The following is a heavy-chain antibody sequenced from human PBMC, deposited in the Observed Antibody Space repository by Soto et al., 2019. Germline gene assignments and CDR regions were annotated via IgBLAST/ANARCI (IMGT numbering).Heavy chain of an antibody. CDR1: GFTFSSYA. J-gene: IGHJ5*02. V-gene: IGHV3-23*01. Sequence: GGSLRLSCAASGFTFSSYAMSWVRQAPGKGLEWVSAISGSGGSTYYADSVKGRFTISRDNSKNTLYLQMNSLRAEDTAVYYCAKDLFALGARSPPPDNWFDPWGQGTLVTVSS. CDR2: ISGSGGST. CDR3: AKDLFALGARSPPPDNWFDP.